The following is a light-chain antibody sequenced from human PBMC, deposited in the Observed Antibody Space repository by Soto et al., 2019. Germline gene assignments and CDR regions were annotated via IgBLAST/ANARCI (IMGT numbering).Light chain of an antibody. CDR3: CSFAGSFTFV. V-gene: IGLV2-11*01. CDR1: STNVGGYNY. CDR2: DVT. Sequence: QSALAQPRSVSGSPGQSVTISCTGTSTNVGGYNYVSWYQQHPGKAPKLMIYDVTERPSGVPDRFSGSRSGNTASLSISGLQADDEADYYCCSFAGSFTFVFGSGPKLTVL. J-gene: IGLJ1*01.